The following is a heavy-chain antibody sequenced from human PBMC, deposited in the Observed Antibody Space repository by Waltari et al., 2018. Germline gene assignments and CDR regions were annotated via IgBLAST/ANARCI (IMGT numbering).Heavy chain of an antibody. Sequence: QLQLQESGPGLVKASETLSLTCTVSADSLSSSSYYWGWVRPPPGKGLEWIGNMYYSGSTYYNPSLKSRVTISGDTSKSQFSLKLSSVTAADTSMYYCVRHARTTSGGKHFDHWGQGMLVTVSP. D-gene: IGHD2-15*01. V-gene: IGHV4-39*01. CDR2: MYYSGST. CDR3: VRHARTTSGGKHFDH. J-gene: IGHJ4*02. CDR1: ADSLSSSSYY.